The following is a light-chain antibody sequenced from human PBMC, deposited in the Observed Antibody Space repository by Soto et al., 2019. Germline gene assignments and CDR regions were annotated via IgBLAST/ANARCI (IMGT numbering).Light chain of an antibody. CDR3: SSYTRDKTYV. Sequence: QSALTQPASVSGSPGQSITISCTGTSSDIGGYNMVSWYQQHPRKAPKLMIYEVTNRPSGISDRFSASKSGNTASLTISGLQAEDEGDYYCSSYTRDKTYVFGTGTKLTVL. J-gene: IGLJ1*01. CDR2: EVT. V-gene: IGLV2-14*01. CDR1: SSDIGGYNM.